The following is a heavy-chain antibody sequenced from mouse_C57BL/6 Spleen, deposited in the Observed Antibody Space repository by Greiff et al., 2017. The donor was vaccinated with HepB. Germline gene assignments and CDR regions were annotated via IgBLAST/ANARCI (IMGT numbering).Heavy chain of an antibody. J-gene: IGHJ4*01. CDR3: ARKGGNYGGYYAMDY. V-gene: IGHV2-2*01. D-gene: IGHD2-1*01. CDR1: GFSLTSYG. CDR2: IWSGGST. Sequence: VQLQQSGPGLVQPSQSLSITCTVSGFSLTSYGVHWVRQSPGKGLEWLGVIWSGGSTDYNAALISRLSISKDNSKSQVFFKMNSLQADDTAIYYCARKGGNYGGYYAMDYWGQGTSVTVSS.